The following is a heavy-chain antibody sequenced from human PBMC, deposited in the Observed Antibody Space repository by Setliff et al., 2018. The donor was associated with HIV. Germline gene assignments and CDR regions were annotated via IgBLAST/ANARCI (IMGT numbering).Heavy chain of an antibody. CDR2: SYHNGTT. CDR1: GAFFNDYY. D-gene: IGHD3-9*01. V-gene: IGHV4-34*01. J-gene: IGHJ4*02. Sequence: KTSETLSLTCAVYGAFFNDYYWSWIRQTPGKGLEWIGESYHNGTTNYNPSLKSRITISVDTSKMQFSLNMSSLTAADTAVYYCARGPNFDWELPYDYWGQGTQVTVSS. CDR3: ARGPNFDWELPYDY.